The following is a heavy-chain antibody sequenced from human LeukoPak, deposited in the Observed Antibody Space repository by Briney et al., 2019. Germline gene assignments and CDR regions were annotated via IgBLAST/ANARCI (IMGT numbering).Heavy chain of an antibody. Sequence: GGPLRLSCAASGLTVSTDYMSWVRQAPGKGLEWVSVIYSSGSTYYADSVKGRFTISRDNSKNTIYLQMNSLRVEDTAVYYCARDARGSGTYTFDYWGQGTLVTVSS. CDR1: GLTVSTDY. CDR3: ARDARGSGTYTFDY. V-gene: IGHV3-66*01. D-gene: IGHD3-10*01. J-gene: IGHJ4*02. CDR2: IYSSGST.